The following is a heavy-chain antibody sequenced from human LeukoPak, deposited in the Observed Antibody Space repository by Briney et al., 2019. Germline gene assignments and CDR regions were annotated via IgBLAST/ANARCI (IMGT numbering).Heavy chain of an antibody. CDR3: AKVEDSSGYYFYAFDI. V-gene: IGHV3-23*01. D-gene: IGHD3-22*01. J-gene: IGHJ3*02. CDR1: GFIFNDYG. CDR2: ISGRGDYT. Sequence: GGSLRLSCAASGFIFNDYGMSWVRQAPGKGLEWVSAISGRGDYTFYADSVKGRFTISRDNSKNTLYLQMNSLRAEDTAVYYCAKVEDSSGYYFYAFDIWGQGTMVTVSS.